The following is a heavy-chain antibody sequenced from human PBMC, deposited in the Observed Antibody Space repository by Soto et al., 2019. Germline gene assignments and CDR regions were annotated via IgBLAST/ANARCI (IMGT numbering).Heavy chain of an antibody. CDR1: GGYIGSSNG. CDR2: IYHSGST. J-gene: IGHJ4*02. CDR3: ARVDGFNKLDY. Sequence: TSETLSLTCGVSGGYIGSSNGWSWVRQPPGKGLEWIGEIYHSGSTNYNPSLKSRVTISVDKSKNQFSLKLSSVTAADTAVYYCARVDGFNKLDYWGQGTLVTVSS. D-gene: IGHD2-2*03. V-gene: IGHV4-4*02.